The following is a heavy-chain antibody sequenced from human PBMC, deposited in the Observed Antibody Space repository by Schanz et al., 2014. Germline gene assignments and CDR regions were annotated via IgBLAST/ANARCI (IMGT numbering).Heavy chain of an antibody. Sequence: QVLLVQSGAEVKKPGASVKVSCRASGYTFTNFAMNWVRQAPGQGLEWMGWINTHTGNPTYAQGFTGRFVFSLDTSVSTAYLQISSLKADDTAVYYCAREDYLDSSGYSCGYWGQGTLVTVSS. J-gene: IGHJ4*02. V-gene: IGHV7-4-1*02. D-gene: IGHD3-22*01. CDR3: AREDYLDSSGYSCGY. CDR2: INTHTGNP. CDR1: GYTFTNFA.